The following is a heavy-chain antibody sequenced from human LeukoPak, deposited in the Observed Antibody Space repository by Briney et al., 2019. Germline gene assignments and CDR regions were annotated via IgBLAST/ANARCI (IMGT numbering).Heavy chain of an antibody. CDR3: ARRGSSWYFDY. D-gene: IGHD6-13*01. CDR1: GGSISSGGYS. V-gene: IGHV4-30-2*01. CDR2: IYHSGST. Sequence: SETLSLTCAVSGGSISSGGYSWSWIRQPPGKGLEWIGYIYHSGSTYYNPSLKSRVTISVDRSKNQFSLKLSSVTAADTAVYYCARRGSSWYFDYWGQGTLVTVSS. J-gene: IGHJ4*02.